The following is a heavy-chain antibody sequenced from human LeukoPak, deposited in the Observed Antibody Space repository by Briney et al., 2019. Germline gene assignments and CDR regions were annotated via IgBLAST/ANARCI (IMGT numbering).Heavy chain of an antibody. V-gene: IGHV4-31*03. Sequence: PSETLSLTCTVSGGSISSGGYYWSWIRQHPGKGLEWIGYIYYSGSTYYNPSLKSRVTISVDTSKNQFSLKLSSVTAADTAVYYCARAHYSENYFDYWGQGTLVTVSS. CDR1: GGSISSGGYY. D-gene: IGHD1-26*01. CDR3: ARAHYSENYFDY. CDR2: IYYSGST. J-gene: IGHJ4*02.